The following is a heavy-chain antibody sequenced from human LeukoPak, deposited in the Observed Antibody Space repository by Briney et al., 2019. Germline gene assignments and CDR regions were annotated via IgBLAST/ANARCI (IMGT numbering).Heavy chain of an antibody. D-gene: IGHD3-3*01. CDR1: GGTFSSYA. CDR3: ARCYDLWSGYYRWLDP. V-gene: IGHV1-69*13. J-gene: IGHJ5*02. CDR2: IIPIFGAP. Sequence: GASVKFSCKASGGTFSSYAISWVRQAPGQGLEWIGGIIPIFGAPNYAQKFQGRVTITADESTSTAYMELSSLRSEDTAVYYCARCYDLWSGYYRWLDPWGQGTLVTVSS.